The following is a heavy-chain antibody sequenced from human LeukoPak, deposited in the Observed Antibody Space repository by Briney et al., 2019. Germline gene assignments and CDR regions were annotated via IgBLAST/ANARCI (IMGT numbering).Heavy chain of an antibody. V-gene: IGHV4-61*01. Sequence: SDTLSLPCTVSGGSLSSGSYYCRRIRQPPGKGLEWIEYIYYSGSPNYNPSLKSRVTISVDTSKIQFSLQLSSVTAADTAVYYCARGVAEVLWFGELLYPGNWFDPWGQGTLVTVSS. CDR1: GGSLSSGSYY. D-gene: IGHD3-10*01. CDR2: IYYSGSP. J-gene: IGHJ5*02. CDR3: ARGVAEVLWFGELLYPGNWFDP.